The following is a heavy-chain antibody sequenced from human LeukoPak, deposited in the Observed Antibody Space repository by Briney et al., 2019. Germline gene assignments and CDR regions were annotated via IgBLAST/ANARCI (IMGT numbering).Heavy chain of an antibody. D-gene: IGHD6-19*01. V-gene: IGHV3-30*18. CDR2: ISYDGSNK. CDR3: AKGGDYSSGWYHRLGWFDP. Sequence: QPRGSLRLSCAASGFTFSSYGMHWVRQAPGKGLEWVAFISYDGSNKYYADSVKGRFTISRDNSKNTLYLQMNSLRAEDTAVYYCAKGGDYSSGWYHRLGWFDPWGQGTLVTVSS. J-gene: IGHJ5*02. CDR1: GFTFSSYG.